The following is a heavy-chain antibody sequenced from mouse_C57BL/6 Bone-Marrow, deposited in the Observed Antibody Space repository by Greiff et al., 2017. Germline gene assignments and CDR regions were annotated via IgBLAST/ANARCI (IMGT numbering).Heavy chain of an antibody. CDR2: IYPGSGNT. J-gene: IGHJ2*01. CDR3: ARTVGY. Sequence: VKLVESGAELVRPGASVKLSCKASGYTFTDYYINWVKQRPGQGLEWIARIYPGSGNTYYNEKFKGKATLTAEKSSSTAYMQLSSLTSEDSAVYFCARTVGYWGQGTTLTVSS. CDR1: GYTFTDYY. V-gene: IGHV1-76*01.